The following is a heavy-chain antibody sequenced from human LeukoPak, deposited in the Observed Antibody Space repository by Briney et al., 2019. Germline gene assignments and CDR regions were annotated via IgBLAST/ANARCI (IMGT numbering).Heavy chain of an antibody. CDR2: IIPIFGTA. CDR3: ARHADYYGSGSYDY. Sequence: SVKVSCEASGGTFSSYAISWVRQAPGQGLEWMGGIIPIFGTANYAQKFQGRVTITADKSTSTAYMELSSLRSEDTAVYYCARHADYYGSGSYDYWGQGTLVTVSS. J-gene: IGHJ4*02. CDR1: GGTFSSYA. D-gene: IGHD3-10*01. V-gene: IGHV1-69*06.